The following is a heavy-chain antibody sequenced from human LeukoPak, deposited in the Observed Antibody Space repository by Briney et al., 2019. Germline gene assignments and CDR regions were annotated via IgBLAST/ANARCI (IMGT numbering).Heavy chain of an antibody. CDR1: AHTFTNYY. V-gene: IGHV7-4-1*02. Sequence: ASVKVSCKASAHTFTNYYINWVRQAPGQGLEWMGWINTNTGNPTYAQGFTGRFVFSLDTSVSTAYLQISSLKAEDTAVYYCARDGPDGYGDWGVYFDYWGQGTLVTVSS. CDR2: INTNTGNP. CDR3: ARDGPDGYGDWGVYFDY. D-gene: IGHD2-21*01. J-gene: IGHJ4*02.